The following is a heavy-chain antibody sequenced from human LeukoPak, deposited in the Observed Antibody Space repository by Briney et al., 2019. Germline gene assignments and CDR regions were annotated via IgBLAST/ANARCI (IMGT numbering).Heavy chain of an antibody. CDR2: IQYSGSP. Sequence: KPSETLSLTCTVSGGSISSYYWSWIRQPPGKGLEWIGYIQYSGSPNYHPSLKSRVTISVDTSKKQFSLNLSSVIAADAARYYCARTVRGDYVDYWGQGALVTVSS. CDR1: GGSISSYY. D-gene: IGHD4-17*01. CDR3: ARTVRGDYVDY. V-gene: IGHV4-59*01. J-gene: IGHJ4*02.